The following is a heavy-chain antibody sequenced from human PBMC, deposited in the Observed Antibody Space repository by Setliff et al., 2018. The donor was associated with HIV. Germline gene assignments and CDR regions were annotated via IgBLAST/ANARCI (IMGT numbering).Heavy chain of an antibody. CDR3: AKDRTGTGTTLHV. D-gene: IGHD1-7*01. Sequence: ASVKVSCKASGYTFTDYYIHWVRQAPGQGLEWMGRINPKSGGTNYVQKFQGRVTMTRDTSINTAYLELSRLRSDDTAVYYCAKDRTGTGTTLHVWGKGTTVSVSS. V-gene: IGHV1-2*06. CDR1: GYTFTDYY. J-gene: IGHJ6*04. CDR2: INPKSGGT.